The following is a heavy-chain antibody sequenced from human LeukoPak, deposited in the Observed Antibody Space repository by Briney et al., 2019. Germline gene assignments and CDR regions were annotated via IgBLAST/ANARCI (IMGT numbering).Heavy chain of an antibody. CDR2: INWNGGST. Sequence: PGGSLRLSCAASGFTFDDYGMSWVRQAPGKGLEWVSGINWNGGSTGYADSVKGRFTISRDIAKNSLYLQMNSLRAEDTALYYCARATHYYESSGYDYWGQGTLVTVSS. V-gene: IGHV3-20*04. J-gene: IGHJ4*02. CDR1: GFTFDDYG. D-gene: IGHD3-22*01. CDR3: ARATHYYESSGYDY.